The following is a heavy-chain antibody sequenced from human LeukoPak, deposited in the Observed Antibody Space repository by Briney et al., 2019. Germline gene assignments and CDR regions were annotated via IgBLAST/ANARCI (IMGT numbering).Heavy chain of an antibody. Sequence: ASVKVSCKTSGYTFNNYDINWVRQATGQGREWMGWISPNNGNTGYAQKFQGRVTMTRDTSINTAYMELSSLRSEDTAVYYCASNPPRTGDFNYWGQGALVIVSS. V-gene: IGHV1-8*01. CDR2: ISPNNGNT. CDR1: GYTFNNYD. D-gene: IGHD7-27*01. CDR3: ASNPPRTGDFNY. J-gene: IGHJ4*02.